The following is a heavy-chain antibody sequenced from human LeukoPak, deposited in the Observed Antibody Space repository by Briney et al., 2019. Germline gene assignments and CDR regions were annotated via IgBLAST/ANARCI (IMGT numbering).Heavy chain of an antibody. CDR3: ARDLWDH. CDR1: GFTFSTYT. J-gene: IGHJ4*02. Sequence: GGSLRLSCADPGFTFSTYTMIWVRQAPGKGLEWVSSIISAGNFIYYAESLRGRFTFSRDNAKNSLYLQMNRLRAEDTAMYYCARDLWDHWGQGTLVTVSS. V-gene: IGHV3-21*01. CDR2: IISAGNFI.